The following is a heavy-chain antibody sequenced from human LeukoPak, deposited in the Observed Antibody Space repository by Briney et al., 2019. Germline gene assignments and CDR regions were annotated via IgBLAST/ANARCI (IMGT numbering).Heavy chain of an antibody. CDR1: GYSFSDYW. CDR3: ARRYCSGANCYYDDY. CDR2: IYPGDSDT. J-gene: IGHJ4*02. D-gene: IGHD2-15*01. Sequence: GESLKISCKGSGYSFSDYWIGWVRQMPGKGLEWMGIIYPGDSDTRYSPSFQGQVTISADKSISTAYLQWSSLKASDTAMYYCARRYCSGANCYYDDYWGQGTWSPSP. V-gene: IGHV5-51*01.